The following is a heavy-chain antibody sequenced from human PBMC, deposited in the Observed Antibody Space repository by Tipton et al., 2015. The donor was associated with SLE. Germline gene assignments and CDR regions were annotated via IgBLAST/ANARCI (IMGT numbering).Heavy chain of an antibody. V-gene: IGHV4-61*02. Sequence: TLSLTCTVSGGSISSGTYYWTWFRQPAGKGLGWIGRIYTSGSTNYNPSLKSRVTISADTSKNQFSLKLNSVTAADTAVYYCARHGNQDYWGQGTLVTVSS. D-gene: IGHD4-23*01. CDR2: IYTSGST. CDR3: ARHGNQDY. CDR1: GGSISSGTYY. J-gene: IGHJ4*02.